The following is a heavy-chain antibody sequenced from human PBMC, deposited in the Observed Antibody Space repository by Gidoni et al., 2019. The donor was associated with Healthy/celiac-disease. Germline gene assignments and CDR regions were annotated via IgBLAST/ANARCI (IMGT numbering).Heavy chain of an antibody. Sequence: QVQLVESGGGVVQPGRSLRLSCAASGCTFSSYGMHWVRQAPGKGLEGVAVIWYDGSNKYYADSVKGRFTISRDNSKNTLYLQMNSLRAEDTAVYYCARGSHRGAARLHYGMDVWGQGTTVTVSS. CDR2: IWYDGSNK. CDR1: GCTFSSYG. J-gene: IGHJ6*02. V-gene: IGHV3-33*01. D-gene: IGHD6-6*01. CDR3: ARGSHRGAARLHYGMDV.